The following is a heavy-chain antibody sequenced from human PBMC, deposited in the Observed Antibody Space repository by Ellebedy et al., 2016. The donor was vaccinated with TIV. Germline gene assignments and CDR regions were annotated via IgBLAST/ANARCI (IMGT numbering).Heavy chain of an antibody. CDR1: GFTFSSYW. CDR3: ARDRGTGYYSDDAFDI. D-gene: IGHD3-22*01. J-gene: IGHJ3*02. CDR2: IKQDGSKK. Sequence: GESLKISCAASGFTFSSYWMSWVRQAPGKGLEWVANIKQDGSKKYYVDSVKGRFTISRDNTKNSLYLQMNSLRAEDTAVYYCARDRGTGYYSDDAFDIWGQGTMVTVSS. V-gene: IGHV3-7*01.